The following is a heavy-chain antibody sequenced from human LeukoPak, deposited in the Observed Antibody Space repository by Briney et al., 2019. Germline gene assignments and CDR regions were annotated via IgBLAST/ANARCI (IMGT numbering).Heavy chain of an antibody. CDR1: GGTFSSYA. V-gene: IGHV1-69*04. D-gene: IGHD1-26*01. Sequence: SVTVSCKASGGTFSSYAISWVRQARGQGLEWVGRIIPILGIANYAKKFQGRVTITADKTTSTAYMELSSLRSEDTAVYYFARGEAEVGANDYWGQGTLVTVSS. J-gene: IGHJ4*02. CDR2: IIPILGIA. CDR3: ARGEAEVGANDY.